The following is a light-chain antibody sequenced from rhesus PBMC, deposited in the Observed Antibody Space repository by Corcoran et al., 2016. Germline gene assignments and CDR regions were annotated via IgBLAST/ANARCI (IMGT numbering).Light chain of an antibody. J-gene: IGKJ4*01. CDR3: QQYNDSPPT. V-gene: IGKV1-66*01. CDR2: SAS. Sequence: DIQMTQSPSSLSAFVGDRVTISCRASQGINQYLSWYQQKPGKAPKPLTNSASSLETGVPSRFSGSGSGTVYTLTISGLQPEDVATYYCQQYNDSPPTFGGGTKVEIK. CDR1: QGINQY.